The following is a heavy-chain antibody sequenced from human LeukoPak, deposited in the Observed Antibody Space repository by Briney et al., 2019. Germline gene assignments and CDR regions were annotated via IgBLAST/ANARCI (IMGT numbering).Heavy chain of an antibody. CDR1: GGSISNYY. CDR3: ARMTTVTDIHDAFDV. CDR2: LYYSGSA. J-gene: IGHJ3*01. D-gene: IGHD4-17*01. V-gene: IGHV4-59*01. Sequence: PSETLSLTCTASGGSISNYYWSWIRQPPGKGLEWIGYLYYSGSANYNPSLKSRVTISLDTSKNQFSLKLSSVTAADTAVYYCARMTTVTDIHDAFDVWGQGTMVTVSS.